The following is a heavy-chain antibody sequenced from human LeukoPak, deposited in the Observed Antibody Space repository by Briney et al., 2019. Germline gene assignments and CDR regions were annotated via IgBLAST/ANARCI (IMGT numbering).Heavy chain of an antibody. V-gene: IGHV3-66*01. CDR1: GFAVSSNY. CDR2: IYSGGST. J-gene: IGHJ4*02. D-gene: IGHD4-17*01. Sequence: GGSLRLSCAASGFAVSSNYMSWVRQAPGKGLEWVSAIYSGGSTYYADSVKGRFTISRDNSKNTLYLQMNSLRAEDTAVYYCARAGVAGSYGDPPDYWGQGTLVTVSS. CDR3: ARAGVAGSYGDPPDY.